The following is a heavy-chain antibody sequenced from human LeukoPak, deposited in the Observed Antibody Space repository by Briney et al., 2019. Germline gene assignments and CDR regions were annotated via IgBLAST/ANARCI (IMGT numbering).Heavy chain of an antibody. CDR1: GYTSTSYY. CDR3: ARGRGDTALSYYFDY. V-gene: IGHV1-46*01. CDR2: INPSGGST. J-gene: IGHJ4*02. D-gene: IGHD5-18*01. Sequence: ASVKVSCKASGYTSTSYYMHWVRQAPGQGLEWMGIINPSGGSTSYAQKFQGRVNMTRDTSTSTVYMELSSLRSEDTAVYYCARGRGDTALSYYFDYWGQGTLVTVSS.